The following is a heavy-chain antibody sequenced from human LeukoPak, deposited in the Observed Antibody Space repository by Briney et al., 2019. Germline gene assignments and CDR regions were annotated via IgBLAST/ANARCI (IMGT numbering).Heavy chain of an antibody. CDR2: IIPIFGTA. D-gene: IGHD2-15*01. V-gene: IGHV1-69*13. CDR1: GGTFSSYA. CDR3: AREGYCSGGSCRTDAFDI. J-gene: IGHJ3*02. Sequence: GASVKVFCKASGGTFSSYAISWVRQAPGQGLEWMGGIIPIFGTANYAQKFQGRVTITADESTSTAYMELSSLRSEDTAVYYCAREGYCSGGSCRTDAFDIWGQGTMVTVSS.